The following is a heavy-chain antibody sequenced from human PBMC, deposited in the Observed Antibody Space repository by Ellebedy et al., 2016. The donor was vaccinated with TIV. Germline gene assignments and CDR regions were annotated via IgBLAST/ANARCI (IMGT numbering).Heavy chain of an antibody. CDR3: ARADTYGSLTTKFDY. D-gene: IGHD5-18*01. J-gene: IGHJ4*02. Sequence: MPSETLSLTCSVSGSSISSGYYWGWIRQPPGRGLEWIGSMYHSGSTYYSPSLKSRVTISVDTSKNQFSLKLTSVTAADTAVYYCARADTYGSLTTKFDYWGQGTLVTVSS. V-gene: IGHV4-38-2*02. CDR2: MYHSGST. CDR1: GSSISSGYY.